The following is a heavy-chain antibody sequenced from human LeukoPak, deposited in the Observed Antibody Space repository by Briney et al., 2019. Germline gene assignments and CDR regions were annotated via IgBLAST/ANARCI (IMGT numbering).Heavy chain of an antibody. J-gene: IGHJ4*02. CDR2: ISSASSYI. CDR3: ARGEGVYSVK. V-gene: IGHV3-21*01. CDR1: GFTFSSCA. D-gene: IGHD6-13*01. Sequence: GGPLRLSCAASGFTFSSCAMSWVRQSPGKGLEWVSFISSASSYIYYADSVKGRFTISRDNAKNSLFLQMNTLRAEDTAMYYCARGEGVYSVKWGQGTLVTVSS.